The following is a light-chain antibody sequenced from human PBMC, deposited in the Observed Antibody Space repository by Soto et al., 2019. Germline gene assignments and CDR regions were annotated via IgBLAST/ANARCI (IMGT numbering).Light chain of an antibody. CDR3: QRYSNAPFT. CDR1: QGIKNY. Sequence: DIQVTQYPSSLSASVGDRVTITCRASQGIKNYLAWYQQKPGEIPKLLIYAASTLESGIPPRFSGSGSGTDFTLTIHNLQPEDVATYYCQRYSNAPFTFGGGTKVEIK. V-gene: IGKV1-27*01. CDR2: AAS. J-gene: IGKJ4*01.